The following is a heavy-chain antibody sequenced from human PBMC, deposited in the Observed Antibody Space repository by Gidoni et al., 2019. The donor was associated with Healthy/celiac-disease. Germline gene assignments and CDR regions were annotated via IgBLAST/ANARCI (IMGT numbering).Heavy chain of an antibody. CDR2: ISSSGSTI. D-gene: IGHD3-16*01. Sequence: QVQLVESGGGLVKPGGSLRLSCAASGFTFSAYYMRWIRQAPGKGLEWVSYISSSGSTIYYADSVKGRFTISRDNAKNSLYLQMNSLRAEDTAVYYCARSPISIMITFGGADFDYWGQGTLVTVSS. J-gene: IGHJ4*02. V-gene: IGHV3-11*01. CDR3: ARSPISIMITFGGADFDY. CDR1: GFTFSAYY.